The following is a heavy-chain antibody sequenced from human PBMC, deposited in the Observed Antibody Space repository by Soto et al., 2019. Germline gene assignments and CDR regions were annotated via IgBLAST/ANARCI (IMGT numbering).Heavy chain of an antibody. CDR2: INQDGREK. Sequence: EVQLVESGGGLVQPGGSLRLSCGASGFTFRTYWLSWVRQVPGKGLEWVANINQDGREKNYVDSVKGRFTISRDNAKNSLHLQMSSLRAEDTALYYCARDGSTRWYSYDYHGMDVWGQGTKVTVSS. CDR1: GFTFRTYW. D-gene: IGHD5-18*01. CDR3: ARDGSTRWYSYDYHGMDV. V-gene: IGHV3-7*05. J-gene: IGHJ6*02.